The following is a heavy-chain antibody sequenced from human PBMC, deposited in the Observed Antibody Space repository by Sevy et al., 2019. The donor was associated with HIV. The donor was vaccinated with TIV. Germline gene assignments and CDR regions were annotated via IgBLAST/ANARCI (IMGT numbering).Heavy chain of an antibody. Sequence: GESLKISCKGSGYSFTSYWIGWVRQMPGKGLEWMGIIYPGDSDTRYSPSFQGQVTISADKSISTAYLQWSSLKASDTAMYYCARPFKRASSRSFFDYWGQGTLVTASS. J-gene: IGHJ4*02. D-gene: IGHD3-22*01. CDR1: GYSFTSYW. V-gene: IGHV5-51*01. CDR3: ARPFKRASSRSFFDY. CDR2: IYPGDSDT.